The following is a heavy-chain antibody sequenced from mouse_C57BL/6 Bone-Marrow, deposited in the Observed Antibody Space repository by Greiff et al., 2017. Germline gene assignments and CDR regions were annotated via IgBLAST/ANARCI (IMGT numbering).Heavy chain of an antibody. J-gene: IGHJ4*01. CDR1: GYTFTDYY. V-gene: IGHV1-19*01. D-gene: IGHD2-2*01. CDR3: VSFLWLRRLPYYAMDY. CDR2: INPYNGGT. Sequence: EVKLMESGPVLVKPGASVKMSCKASGYTFTDYYMNWVKQSHGKSLEWIGVINPYNGGTSYNQKFKGKATLTVDKSSSTAYMELNSLTSEDSAVYYCVSFLWLRRLPYYAMDYWGQGTSVTVSS.